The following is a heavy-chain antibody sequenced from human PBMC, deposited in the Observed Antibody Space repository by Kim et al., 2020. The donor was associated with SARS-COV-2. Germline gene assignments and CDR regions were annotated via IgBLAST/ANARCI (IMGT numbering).Heavy chain of an antibody. D-gene: IGHD3-10*01. CDR3: AKSLWFGELLPINYYYYYMDV. CDR2: ISWNSGSI. Sequence: GGSLRLSCAASGFTFDDYAMHWVRQAPGKGLEWVSGISWNSGSIGYADSVKGRFTISRDNAKNSLYLQMNSLRAEDTALYYCAKSLWFGELLPINYYYYYMDVWGEGTTVTVSS. V-gene: IGHV3-9*01. J-gene: IGHJ6*03. CDR1: GFTFDDYA.